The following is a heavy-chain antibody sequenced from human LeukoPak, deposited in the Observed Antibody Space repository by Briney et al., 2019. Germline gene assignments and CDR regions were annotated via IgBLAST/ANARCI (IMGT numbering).Heavy chain of an antibody. CDR3: ARGGVTIFGVVNY. D-gene: IGHD3-3*01. CDR1: GFTFSSYW. Sequence: PGGSLRLSCAASGFTFSSYWMSWVRQAPGKGLEWVSYISSSGSTIYYADSVKGRFTISRDNAKNSLYLQMNSLRAEDTAVYYCARGGVTIFGVVNYWGQGTLVTVSS. CDR2: ISSSGSTI. J-gene: IGHJ4*02. V-gene: IGHV3-48*04.